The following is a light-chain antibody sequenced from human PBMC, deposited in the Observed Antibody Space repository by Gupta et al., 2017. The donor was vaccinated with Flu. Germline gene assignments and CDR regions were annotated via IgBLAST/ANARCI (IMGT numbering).Light chain of an antibody. CDR3: QHRSNCPLT. J-gene: IGKJ5*01. CDR2: DAS. Sequence: EIVLTQSPATLSLSPGERATLSCRASQSVSSYLAWYQQKPGQAPRLLISDASSRATDVPARFSGSGSGTDFTLTISSLQPEVFAVYYCQHRSNCPLTFGQGTQVEIK. V-gene: IGKV3-11*01. CDR1: QSVSSY.